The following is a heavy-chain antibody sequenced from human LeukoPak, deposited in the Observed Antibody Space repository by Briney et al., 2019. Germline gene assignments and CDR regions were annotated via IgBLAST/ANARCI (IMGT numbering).Heavy chain of an antibody. CDR2: IGSGATTI. Sequence: PGGSLTLSCEASGFSFSDYHMSWIRQPPGKGLEWIAYIGSGATTIYYADSVKGRFTISRDDAKNSLFLQMNSLRAEDTAIYYCATINFRPYWGQGTLVTVSS. D-gene: IGHD1-1*01. CDR3: ATINFRPY. J-gene: IGHJ4*02. CDR1: GFSFSDYH. V-gene: IGHV3-11*01.